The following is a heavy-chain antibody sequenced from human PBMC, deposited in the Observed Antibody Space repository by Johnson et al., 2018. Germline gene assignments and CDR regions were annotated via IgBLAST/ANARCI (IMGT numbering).Heavy chain of an antibody. D-gene: IGHD2-15*01. CDR3: ARGSYCSGGSCLLRARPGYFHY. CDR1: GGSFSGYY. CDR2: INHSGNT. Sequence: QVQLQQWGAGLLKPSETLSLTCAVYGGSFSGYYWSWIRQPPGKGLEWIGEINHSGNTNYNPSLKSRVTISVDTFKNQFSLKLSSVTAAEPAVDYCARGSYCSGGSCLLRARPGYFHYWGQGTLVTVSS. J-gene: IGHJ1*01. V-gene: IGHV4-34*01.